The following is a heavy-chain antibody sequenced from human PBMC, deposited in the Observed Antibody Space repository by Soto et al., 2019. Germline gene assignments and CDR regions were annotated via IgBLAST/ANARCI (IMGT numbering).Heavy chain of an antibody. CDR3: TRGIEGRGDY. CDR2: INSDASRT. Sequence: EVQLVESGGGLVQPGGSLRLSCTASGFTFSTYWMHWVRQAPGKGLGWVSRINSDASRTTYVDSVKGRFTISRDNAKNTLYLQMNSLTAEDTAVYYCTRGIEGRGDYWSQGTLVTVSS. J-gene: IGHJ4*02. D-gene: IGHD2-21*01. CDR1: GFTFSTYW. V-gene: IGHV3-74*01.